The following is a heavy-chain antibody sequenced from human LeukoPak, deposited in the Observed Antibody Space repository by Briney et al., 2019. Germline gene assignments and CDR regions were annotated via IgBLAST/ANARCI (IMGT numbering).Heavy chain of an antibody. V-gene: IGHV1-69*06. J-gene: IGHJ4*02. D-gene: IGHD6-6*01. CDR1: GGTFSSYA. CDR3: ARDWVSSSSVGGY. Sequence: SVKVSCKASGGTFSSYAISWVRQAPGQGLEWMGGIIPIFGTANYAQKFQGRVTITADKSTSTAYMELSSLRSEDTAVYYCARDWVSSSSVGGYWGQGTLVTVSS. CDR2: IIPIFGTA.